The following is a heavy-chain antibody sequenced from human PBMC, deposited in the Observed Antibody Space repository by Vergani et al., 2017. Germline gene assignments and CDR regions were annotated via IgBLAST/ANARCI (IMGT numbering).Heavy chain of an antibody. Sequence: QVQLQESGPGLVKPSETLSLTCTVFGGSLSSSYWSWIPPPPGKGLEWIGYIHYSGDTHYNPSLKSRVTKSVDTSKSQYSLKLRSVTAADTAVYYCARPRGPYSSSSFTSWGQGTLVTVSS. CDR1: GGSLSSSY. CDR3: ARPRGPYSSSSFTS. D-gene: IGHD6-6*01. CDR2: IHYSGDT. J-gene: IGHJ4*02. V-gene: IGHV4-59*01.